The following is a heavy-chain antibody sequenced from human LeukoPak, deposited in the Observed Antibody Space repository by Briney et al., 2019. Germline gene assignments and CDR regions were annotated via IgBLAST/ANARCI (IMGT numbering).Heavy chain of an antibody. J-gene: IGHJ4*02. CDR3: ARDGYYDILTVGD. Sequence: GGSLRLSCVASGFTFSSRDWMTWVRQAPGKGLEWVANIKQDGSEKNYVDSVKGRFTISRDNAKNSLYLQMNSLRAEDTAVYYCARDGYYDILTVGDWGQGTLVTVSS. CDR2: IKQDGSEK. V-gene: IGHV3-7*01. D-gene: IGHD3-9*01. CDR1: GFTFSSRDW.